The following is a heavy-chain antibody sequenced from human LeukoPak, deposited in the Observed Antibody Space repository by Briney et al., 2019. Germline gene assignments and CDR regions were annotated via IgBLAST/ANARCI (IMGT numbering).Heavy chain of an antibody. Sequence: SETLSLTCTVSGGSISSSSYYWGWIRQPPGKGLEWIGSIYYSGSTYYNPSLKSRVTISVDTSKNQFSLKLSSVTAADTAVYYCATKPLVGASHWGQGTLVTVSS. D-gene: IGHD1-26*01. V-gene: IGHV4-39*01. CDR3: ATKPLVGASH. CDR1: GGSISSSSYY. J-gene: IGHJ4*02. CDR2: IYYSGST.